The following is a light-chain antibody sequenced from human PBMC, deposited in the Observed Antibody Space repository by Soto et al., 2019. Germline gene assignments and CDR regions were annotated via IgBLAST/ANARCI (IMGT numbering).Light chain of an antibody. CDR2: AAS. CDR3: EEYNSAPRS. V-gene: IGKV1-27*01. J-gene: IGKJ1*01. CDR1: QGLIVY. Sequence: DIQMTQSPSSLSASVGDRVTITCRASQGLIVYLAWYQQNPGKAPKLLIYAASTLQSGVPSRFGGSGAGTDFKLTISSLQPEDVATYYCEEYNSAPRSFGQGTKVEIK.